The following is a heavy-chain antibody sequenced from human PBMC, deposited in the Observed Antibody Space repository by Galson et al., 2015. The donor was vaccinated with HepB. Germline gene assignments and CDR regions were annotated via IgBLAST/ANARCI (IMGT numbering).Heavy chain of an antibody. J-gene: IGHJ4*02. CDR3: ARISPW. V-gene: IGHV3-7*03. D-gene: IGHD3-3*02. Sequence: SLRLSCAASGFSFSTYWMTWVRQAPGKGPEWVANIKQDGGETYYLDSVKGRLTISRDNAKSSVYLQMNSLRAEDTAVYYCARISPWWGQGTLVTVSS. CDR1: GFSFSTYW. CDR2: IKQDGGET.